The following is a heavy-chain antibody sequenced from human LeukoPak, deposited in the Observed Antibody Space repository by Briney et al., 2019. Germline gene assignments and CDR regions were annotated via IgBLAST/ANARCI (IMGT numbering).Heavy chain of an antibody. D-gene: IGHD5-24*01. CDR3: AKVFGYNLYYFDY. J-gene: IGHJ4*02. Sequence: GGSLRLSCAASGFTVSSNYMSWVRQAPGKGLEWVSLISGDGGSTYYADSVKGRFTISRDNSKNSLYLQMNSLRTEDTALYYCAKVFGYNLYYFDYWGQGTLVTVSS. V-gene: IGHV3-43*02. CDR2: ISGDGGST. CDR1: GFTVSSNY.